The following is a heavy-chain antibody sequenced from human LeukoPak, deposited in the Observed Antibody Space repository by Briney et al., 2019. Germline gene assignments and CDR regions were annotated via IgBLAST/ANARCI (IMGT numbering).Heavy chain of an antibody. Sequence: PGGSLRLSCAASGFTFSSYSMNWIRQAPGKGLEWVSYISSSSSTIYYAGSVKGRFTISRDNAKNSLYLQMNSLRAEDTAVYYCARGPYYYYMDVWGKGTTVTVSS. CDR1: GFTFSSYS. J-gene: IGHJ6*03. CDR2: ISSSSSTI. V-gene: IGHV3-48*01. CDR3: ARGPYYYYMDV.